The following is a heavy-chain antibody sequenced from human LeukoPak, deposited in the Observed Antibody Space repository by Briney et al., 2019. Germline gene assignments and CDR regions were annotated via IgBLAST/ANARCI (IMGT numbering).Heavy chain of an antibody. V-gene: IGHV3-15*01. CDR1: GFTFSNAW. Sequence: NPGGSLRLSCAASGFTFSNAWMSWVRQAPGKGLEWVGRIYSKTDGGTTDYATPVKGRFTISRDDSKKTLYLQMNSLKTEDTAVYYCTTMPLGYCSSASCYAPSDYWGQGTLVTVSS. D-gene: IGHD2-2*01. CDR2: IYSKTDGGTT. CDR3: TTMPLGYCSSASCYAPSDY. J-gene: IGHJ4*02.